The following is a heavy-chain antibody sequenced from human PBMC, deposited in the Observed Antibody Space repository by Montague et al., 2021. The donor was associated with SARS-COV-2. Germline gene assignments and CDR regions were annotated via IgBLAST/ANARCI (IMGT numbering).Heavy chain of an antibody. J-gene: IGHJ4*02. Sequence: SETLSLTCAVYGGSFSAYYWTWIRQPPGKELEWLGEVNHSGRINYNTSLKSRITISVDTSKNQFSLRLSSVTAADTAVYYCARGRVEATMILVGCTGAAHYLDSWGQGTLVSVSS. D-gene: IGHD3-22*01. CDR3: ARGRVEATMILVGCTGAAHYLDS. CDR1: GGSFSAYY. V-gene: IGHV4-34*01. CDR2: VNHSGRI.